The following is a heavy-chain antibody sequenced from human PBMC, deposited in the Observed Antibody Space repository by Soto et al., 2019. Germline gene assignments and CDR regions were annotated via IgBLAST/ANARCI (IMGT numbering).Heavy chain of an antibody. V-gene: IGHV4-39*01. Sequence: QLQLQESGPGLVKPSETLSLTCTVSGGSISSSSYYWGWIRQPPGKGLEWIGSIYYSGSTYYNPSLKGRVTISGDTSKNQYPLKLSSVTAADTAVYYCPRHAAVIVVVPAAALNWFDPWGQGTLVTVSS. CDR3: PRHAAVIVVVPAAALNWFDP. J-gene: IGHJ5*02. CDR1: GGSISSSSYY. D-gene: IGHD2-2*01. CDR2: IYYSGST.